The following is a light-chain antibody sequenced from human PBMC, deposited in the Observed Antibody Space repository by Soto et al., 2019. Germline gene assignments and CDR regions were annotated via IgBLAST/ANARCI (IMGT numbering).Light chain of an antibody. J-gene: IGKJ5*01. V-gene: IGKV3-20*01. CDR3: QQSGS. CDR2: GAS. CDR1: QSVSSSY. Sequence: EIVFTQSPGTLSFSPGESATLSCRASQSVSSSYLAWSQQTPGQAPRLLINGASSMATGIPVRFSGSGSGTDFTLTISRLEPGDFAVYYCQQSGSFGQGTRLEIK.